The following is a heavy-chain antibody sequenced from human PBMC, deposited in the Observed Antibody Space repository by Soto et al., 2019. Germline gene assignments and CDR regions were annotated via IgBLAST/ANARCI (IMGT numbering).Heavy chain of an antibody. D-gene: IGHD6-13*01. V-gene: IGHV3-30*18. CDR3: AKDNSPTAAPLYYFDY. Sequence: PGGSLSLSCAASGFPFSSYGMHWVRQAPGKGLEWVAVISYDGSNKYYADSVKGRFTISRDNSKNTLYLQMNSLRAEDTAVYYCAKDNSPTAAPLYYFDYWGQGTLVTVSS. J-gene: IGHJ4*02. CDR1: GFPFSSYG. CDR2: ISYDGSNK.